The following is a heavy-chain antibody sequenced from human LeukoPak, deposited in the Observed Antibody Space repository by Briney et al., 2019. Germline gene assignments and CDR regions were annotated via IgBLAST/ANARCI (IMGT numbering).Heavy chain of an antibody. CDR3: AVFYYDASGYYYPEDY. CDR1: GGSISSGSYY. CDR2: IYTSGNT. J-gene: IGHJ4*02. V-gene: IGHV4-61*02. Sequence: PSQTLSLTCTVSGGSISSGSYYWSWIRQPAGRGLEWIGRIYTSGNTNYNPSLKSRVTMSIDTSKNQYSLKLNSVTAADTAVYYCAVFYYDASGYYYPEDYWGQGTLVTVSS. D-gene: IGHD3-22*01.